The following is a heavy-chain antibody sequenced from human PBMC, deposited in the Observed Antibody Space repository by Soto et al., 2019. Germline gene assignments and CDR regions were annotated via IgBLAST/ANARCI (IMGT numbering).Heavy chain of an antibody. J-gene: IGHJ4*02. V-gene: IGHV5-51*01. CDR3: ARLGYYDTSGYYYSAY. D-gene: IGHD3-22*01. CDR2: IYPGDSDT. CDR1: GYSFTSYW. Sequence: EVQLLQSGAEVKKPGESLKISCKGSGYSFTSYWVDWVRQMPGKGLEWMGIIYPGDSDTRYSPSFQGQVTISADKSISTAYLQWSSLKASDTAMYYCARLGYYDTSGYYYSAYWGQGTLVTVSS.